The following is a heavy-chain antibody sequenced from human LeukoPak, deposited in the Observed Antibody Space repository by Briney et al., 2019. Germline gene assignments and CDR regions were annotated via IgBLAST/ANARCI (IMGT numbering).Heavy chain of an antibody. CDR1: GYTFTGYY. V-gene: IGHV1-2*02. D-gene: IGHD3-10*01. CDR3: ARGDTMVRGVIKRWFDP. J-gene: IGHJ5*02. CDR2: INPDSGGT. Sequence: GASVKVSCKASGYTFTGYYMHWVRQAPGQGLEWMGWINPDSGGTKYAQKFQGRVTMTRDTSISTAYMELSRLRSDDTAVYYCARGDTMVRGVIKRWFDPWGQGTLVTVSS.